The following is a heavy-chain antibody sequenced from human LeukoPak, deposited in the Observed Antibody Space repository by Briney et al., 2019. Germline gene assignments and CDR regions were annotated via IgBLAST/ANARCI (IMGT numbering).Heavy chain of an antibody. Sequence: GGSLRLSCAASGFTFSSYGMHWVRQAPGKGLEWVAFIRYDGSNKYYADSVKGRLTISRDNSKNTLYLQMNSLRAEDTAVYYCARNQAAAGPVPTRYMDVWGKGTTVTVSS. CDR2: IRYDGSNK. J-gene: IGHJ6*03. D-gene: IGHD6-13*01. CDR3: ARNQAAAGPVPTRYMDV. CDR1: GFTFSSYG. V-gene: IGHV3-30*02.